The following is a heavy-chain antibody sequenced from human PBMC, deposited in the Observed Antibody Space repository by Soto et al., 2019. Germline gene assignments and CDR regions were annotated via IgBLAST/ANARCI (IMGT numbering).Heavy chain of an antibody. D-gene: IGHD6-6*01. CDR1: GFTFSSYS. J-gene: IGHJ4*02. CDR2: ISYDGSNK. CDR3: ARDEQQLVSALPFLFDY. Sequence: PGGSLRLSGAASGFTFSSYSMNWVRQAPGKGLGWVAVISYDGSNKYYADSVKGRFTISRDNSKNTLYLQMNSLRAEDTAVYYCARDEQQLVSALPFLFDYWGQGTLVTVSS. V-gene: IGHV3-30*03.